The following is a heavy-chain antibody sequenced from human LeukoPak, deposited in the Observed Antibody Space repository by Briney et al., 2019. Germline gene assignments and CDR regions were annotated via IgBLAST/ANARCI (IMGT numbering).Heavy chain of an antibody. J-gene: IGHJ4*02. Sequence: GRSLSLSCAASGFTFSSFAIHWIRQAPGKGLEWVAVISHDGGNKYYADSVKGRFTISRDNSKNTLYLQMNSLRAEDTAVYYCTRDGSSEHYFDYWGQGTLVTVSS. CDR1: GFTFSSFA. CDR3: TRDGSSEHYFDY. D-gene: IGHD3-10*01. V-gene: IGHV3-30-3*01. CDR2: ISHDGGNK.